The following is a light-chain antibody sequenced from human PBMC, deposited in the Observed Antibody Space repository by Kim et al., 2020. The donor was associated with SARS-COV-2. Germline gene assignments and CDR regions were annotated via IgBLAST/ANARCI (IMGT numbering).Light chain of an antibody. CDR2: DAS. CDR1: QSANSN. Sequence: FPRERAPPSCRASQSANSNFAWSQHNPGQAPRLLISDASPRATDIPARFSGSGSGTDFTLTISCLQSEDFAVYYCQQYNKWPLTFGGGTKVDIK. CDR3: QQYNKWPLT. J-gene: IGKJ4*01. V-gene: IGKV3-15*01.